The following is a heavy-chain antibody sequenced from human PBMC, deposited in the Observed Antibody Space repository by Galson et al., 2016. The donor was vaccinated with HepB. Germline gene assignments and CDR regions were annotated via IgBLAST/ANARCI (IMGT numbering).Heavy chain of an antibody. V-gene: IGHV3-53*01. CDR3: AVKSGLVVTAGEAFDI. D-gene: IGHD2-21*02. CDR2: ISSGGST. Sequence: SLRLSCAASGFTFTDYFVDWVRQAPGKGLEYVSIISSGGSTDYAASVKGRFTISRGNSKDTLYLQMNNLRAEDTAVYYCAVKSGLVVTAGEAFDIWGLGTMVTVAS. J-gene: IGHJ3*02. CDR1: GFTFTDYF.